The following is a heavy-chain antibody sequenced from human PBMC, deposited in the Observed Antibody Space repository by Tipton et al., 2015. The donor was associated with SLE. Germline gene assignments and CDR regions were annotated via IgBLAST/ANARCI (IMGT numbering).Heavy chain of an antibody. CDR2: IYTNGDR. D-gene: IGHD4-17*01. Sequence: GSLRLSCTVSGGHITSDYWSWLRLSAGRGLEWIGRIYTNGDRDFNPSLGSRVTMSLDASRRQISLRLKSVTAADTAVYYCARGSDGDNVRFFDVWGPGTQVTVSS. CDR3: ARGSDGDNVRFFDV. CDR1: GGHITSDY. J-gene: IGHJ2*01. V-gene: IGHV4-4*07.